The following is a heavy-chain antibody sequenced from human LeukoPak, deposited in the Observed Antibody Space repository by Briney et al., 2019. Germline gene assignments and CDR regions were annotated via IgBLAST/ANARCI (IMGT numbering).Heavy chain of an antibody. CDR3: ATKPGPRTSDY. V-gene: IGHV4-34*01. D-gene: IGHD1-14*01. Sequence: SETLSLTCAVSGGSFSGYYLSWVRQPPGKGLEWIGEINHSGSTTYNPSLKSRVTISVDTSKYQFSLKLSSMTASDTAVYYCATKPGPRTSDYWGQGTLVTVSS. CDR1: GGSFSGYY. CDR2: INHSGST. J-gene: IGHJ4*02.